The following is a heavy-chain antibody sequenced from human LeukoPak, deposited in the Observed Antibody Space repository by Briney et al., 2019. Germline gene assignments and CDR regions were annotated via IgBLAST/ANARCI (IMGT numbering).Heavy chain of an antibody. Sequence: ASVKVSCKASGGTFSSYAISWVRQAPGQGLEWMGRIIPILGIANYAQKFQGRVTITADKSTSTAYMELSSLRSEDTAVYYCARDGRSGYSGYFNPWGQGTLATVSS. CDR3: ARDGRSGYSGYFNP. D-gene: IGHD5-12*01. J-gene: IGHJ5*02. CDR2: IIPILGIA. V-gene: IGHV1-69*04. CDR1: GGTFSSYA.